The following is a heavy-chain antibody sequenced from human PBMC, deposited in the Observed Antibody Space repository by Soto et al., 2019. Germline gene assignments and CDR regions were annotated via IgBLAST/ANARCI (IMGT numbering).Heavy chain of an antibody. CDR1: GYTFTSYA. CDR3: ARSFVVVTALDD. V-gene: IGHV1-3*01. CDR2: INAGNGNT. Sequence: ASVKVSCKASGYTFTSYAMHWVRQAPGQRLEWMGWINAGNGNTKYSQKFQDRVTITRDTSASTAYMELSSLRSEDTAVYYCARSFVVVTALDDWGQGTLVTVSS. D-gene: IGHD2-21*02. J-gene: IGHJ4*02.